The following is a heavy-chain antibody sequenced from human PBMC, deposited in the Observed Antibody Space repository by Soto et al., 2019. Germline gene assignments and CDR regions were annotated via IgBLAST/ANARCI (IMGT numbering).Heavy chain of an antibody. Sequence: SETLSLTCTVSGCSISSSSYYWCWILQPPGKGLEWIGSIYYSGSTYYNPSLKSRVTISVDTSKNQFSLKLSSVTAADTAVYYGASPKIAFYIRSDPSRHATLRTASA. CDR3: ASPKIAFYIRSDP. D-gene: IGHD4-4*01. V-gene: IGHV4-39*01. CDR2: IYYSGST. J-gene: IGHJ5*02. CDR1: GCSISSSSYY.